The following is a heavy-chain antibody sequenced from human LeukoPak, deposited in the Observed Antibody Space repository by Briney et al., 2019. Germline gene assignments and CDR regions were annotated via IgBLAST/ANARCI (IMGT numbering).Heavy chain of an antibody. J-gene: IGHJ4*02. CDR1: GFTFNNYW. CDR3: VAGKEK. D-gene: IGHD6-19*01. V-gene: IGHV3-7*02. CDR2: IKQGGSEK. Sequence: GGSLRLSCAASGFTFNNYWMNWVRQAPGKGLEGVAMIKQGGSEKYYVDSVKGRFTISRDNAKKSLYLQMNSLRAEDTAVYYCVAGKEKWGQGTLVTVSS.